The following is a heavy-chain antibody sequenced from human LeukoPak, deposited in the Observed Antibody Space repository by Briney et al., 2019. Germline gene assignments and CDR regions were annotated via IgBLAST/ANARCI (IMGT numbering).Heavy chain of an antibody. V-gene: IGHV1-3*03. CDR3: ARDDDYLDY. Sequence: ASVKVSCTASGYAFTSYAMHWGRHAPGQRLEWMGWINAGNGNTKYSQEFQGRVTITRDTSASTAYMELSSLRSEDMAVYYCARDDDYLDYWGQGTLVTVSS. CDR2: INAGNGNT. J-gene: IGHJ4*02. CDR1: GYAFTSYA.